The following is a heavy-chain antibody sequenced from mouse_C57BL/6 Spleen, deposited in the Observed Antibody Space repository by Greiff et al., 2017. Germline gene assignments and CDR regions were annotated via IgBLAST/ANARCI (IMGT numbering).Heavy chain of an antibody. J-gene: IGHJ1*03. CDR1: GFSFNTYA. D-gene: IGHD1-1*01. Sequence: DAGGGLVQPKGSLKLSCAASGFSFNTYAMNWVRQAPGKGLEWVARIRSKSNNYATYYADSVKDRFTISRDDSESMLYLQMNNLKTEDTAMYYCVRQAITTVVAHWYFDVGGTGTTVTVSS. CDR2: IRSKSNNYAT. V-gene: IGHV10-1*01. CDR3: VRQAITTVVAHWYFDV.